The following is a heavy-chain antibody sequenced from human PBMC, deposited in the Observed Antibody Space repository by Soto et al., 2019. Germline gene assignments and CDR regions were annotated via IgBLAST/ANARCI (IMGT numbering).Heavy chain of an antibody. CDR2: IGTSETIR. J-gene: IGHJ6*02. V-gene: IGHV3-48*03. Sequence: EVQLEESGGGLVQPGGSLRLSCAASGFTFSSYEMNWVRQVPGKGLQWVSYIGTSETIRYYADSVKGRFTISRDNAKKPLYMQMTSLRAEDTAIYYCARDTLTLFGGVRDNVYYGIDVWDPGTNVTVSS. CDR3: ARDTLTLFGGVRDNVYYGIDV. CDR1: GFTFSSYE. D-gene: IGHD3-3*01.